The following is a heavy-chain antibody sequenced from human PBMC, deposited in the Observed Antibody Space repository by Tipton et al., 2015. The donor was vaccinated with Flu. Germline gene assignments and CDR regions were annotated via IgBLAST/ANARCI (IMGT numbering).Heavy chain of an antibody. V-gene: IGHV5-51*01. CDR3: ARRPGPRSGYYYDN. D-gene: IGHD3-22*01. Sequence: RYSPSFQGQVTISVDKSITTAFLQWGSLKASDTAIYYCARRPGPRSGYYYDNWGQGTLITVSS. J-gene: IGHJ4*02.